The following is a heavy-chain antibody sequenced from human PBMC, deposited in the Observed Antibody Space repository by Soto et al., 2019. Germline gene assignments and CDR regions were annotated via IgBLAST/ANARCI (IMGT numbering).Heavy chain of an antibody. CDR1: GFTFSSYG. V-gene: IGHV3-30*18. J-gene: IGHJ4*02. D-gene: IGHD6-19*01. CDR2: ISYDGSNK. CDR3: AKDHQWLAFDY. Sequence: QVQLVESGGGVVQPGRSLRISCAASGFTFSSYGMHWVRQAPGKGLEWVAVISYDGSNKYYADSVKGRFTISRDNSKKTLYLQMNSLRAEDTAVYYCAKDHQWLAFDYWGQGTLVTVSS.